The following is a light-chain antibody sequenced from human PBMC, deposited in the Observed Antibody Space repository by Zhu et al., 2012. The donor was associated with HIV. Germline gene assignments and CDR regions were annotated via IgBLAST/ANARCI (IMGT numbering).Light chain of an antibody. Sequence: EIVLTQSPDTPSLSPGDRATLACRASQSINSNYLIWYQQKPGQAPRPLIYGASDRASGVPHRFSGSGSGTDFTLTISRLEPEDFAVYYCHQYDRSWTFGQGTKVEIK. CDR2: GAS. CDR3: HQYDRSWT. J-gene: IGKJ1*01. V-gene: IGKV3-20*01. CDR1: QSINSNY.